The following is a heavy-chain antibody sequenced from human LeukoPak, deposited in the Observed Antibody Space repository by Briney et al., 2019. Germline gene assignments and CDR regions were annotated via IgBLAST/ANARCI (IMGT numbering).Heavy chain of an antibody. CDR1: GGSISSSRYY. D-gene: IGHD3-16*01. J-gene: IGHJ4*02. CDR2: VYYSGST. V-gene: IGHV4-39*01. CDR3: AILWAGELVFDY. Sequence: SQTLSLTCTVSGGSISSSRYYWGWIRHSPGNGLKWIGSVYYSGSTYHNPSLKSRLTISVDTSKNQFSLKLSSVSAADTAVYYCAILWAGELVFDYWGQGTLVTVSS.